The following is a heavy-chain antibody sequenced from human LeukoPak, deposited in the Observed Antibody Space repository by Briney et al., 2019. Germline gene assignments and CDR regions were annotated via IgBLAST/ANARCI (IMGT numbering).Heavy chain of an antibody. CDR2: IIPIFGTA. CDR3: VREMGLPGYFDY. CDR1: GGTFSSYA. Sequence: SVKVSCKASGGTFSSYAISWVRQAPGQGLEWMGGIIPIFGTANYAQKFQGRVTITTDESTSTAYMELSSLRSEDTAVYYCVREMGLPGYFDYWGQGTLVTVS. V-gene: IGHV1-69*05. D-gene: IGHD5-24*01. J-gene: IGHJ4*02.